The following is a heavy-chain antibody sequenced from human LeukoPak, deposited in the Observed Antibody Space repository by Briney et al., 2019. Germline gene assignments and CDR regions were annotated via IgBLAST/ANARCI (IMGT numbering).Heavy chain of an antibody. D-gene: IGHD3-22*01. CDR1: GLTLSNYG. J-gene: IGHJ4*02. CDR2: ISGSGGGT. CDR3: AKRGVVIRVILVGFHKEAYYFDS. V-gene: IGHV3-23*01. Sequence: GGSLRLSCAVSGLTLSNYGMSWVRQTPGKGLEWVAGISGSGGGTNYADSVRGRFSIPRDNSKNTLYLQMNSLGAEDTAVYFCAKRGVVIRVILVGFHKEAYYFDSWGQGALVTVSS.